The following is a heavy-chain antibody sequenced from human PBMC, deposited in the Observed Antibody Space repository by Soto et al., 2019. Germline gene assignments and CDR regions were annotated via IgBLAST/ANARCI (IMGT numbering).Heavy chain of an antibody. Sequence: EVQLVESGGGLVQPGRSLRLSCAASGFTFDDYAMHWVRQAPGKGLEWVSGISWNSGSIGYADSVKGRFTISRDNAKNSRYLQMNSVRAEDTALYYCAKGRGLYSNYGGGDYGMDVWGQGATVTVSS. J-gene: IGHJ6*02. V-gene: IGHV3-9*01. CDR1: GFTFDDYA. D-gene: IGHD4-4*01. CDR3: AKGRGLYSNYGGGDYGMDV. CDR2: ISWNSGSI.